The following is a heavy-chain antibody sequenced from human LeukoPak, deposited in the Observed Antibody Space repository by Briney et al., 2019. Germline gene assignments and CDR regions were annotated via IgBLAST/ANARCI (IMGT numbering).Heavy chain of an antibody. CDR1: GGSISSGGYS. J-gene: IGHJ3*02. V-gene: IGHV4-31*11. CDR2: IYYSGST. Sequence: SQTLSLTCAVSGGSISSGGYSWSWIRQHPGKGLEWIGYIYYSGSTYYNPSLKSRVTISVDTSKNQFSLKLSSVTAADTAVYYCARDLSRAFDIWGQGTMVTVSS. CDR3: ARDLSRAFDI.